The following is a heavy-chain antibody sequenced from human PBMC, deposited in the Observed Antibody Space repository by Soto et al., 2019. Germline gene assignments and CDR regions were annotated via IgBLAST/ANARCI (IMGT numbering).Heavy chain of an antibody. D-gene: IGHD3-3*01. CDR1: GYTFTGYY. Sequence: ASVKVSCKASGYTFTGYYMHWVRQAPGQGLEWMGWINPNSGGTNYAQKFQGRVTMTRDTSISTAYMELSRLRSDDTAVYYCARDGSYDFWSGYYTRPNYYYYGMDVWGQGTTVTVTS. CDR2: INPNSGGT. J-gene: IGHJ6*02. V-gene: IGHV1-2*02. CDR3: ARDGSYDFWSGYYTRPNYYYYGMDV.